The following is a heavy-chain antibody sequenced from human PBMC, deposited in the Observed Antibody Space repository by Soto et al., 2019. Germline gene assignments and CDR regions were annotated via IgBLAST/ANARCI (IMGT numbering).Heavy chain of an antibody. D-gene: IGHD6-13*01. CDR2: ISGSGGST. CDR1: GFTFSSYA. CDR3: AKDSRVRQQLDPFDY. V-gene: IGHV3-23*01. Sequence: EVQLLESGGGLVQPGGSLRLPCAASGFTFSSYAMSWVPQPQGKGLEWVSAISGSGGSTYYADSVKGRFTISRDNSKNTLYLQMNSLRAEDTAVYYCAKDSRVRQQLDPFDYWGQGTLVTVSS. J-gene: IGHJ4*02.